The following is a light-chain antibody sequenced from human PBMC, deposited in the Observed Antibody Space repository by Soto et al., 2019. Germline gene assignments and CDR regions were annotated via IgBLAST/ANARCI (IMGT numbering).Light chain of an antibody. CDR3: QQYNSYSGT. V-gene: IGKV1-5*01. Sequence: DIPMTQSPSTLSASVGDRVTITCRASQSISSWLAWYQQKPGKAPKLPIYDASSLESGVPSRFSGSGSGTEFTLTISSLQPDDFATYYCQQYNSYSGTFGQGTKVEIK. CDR2: DAS. J-gene: IGKJ1*01. CDR1: QSISSW.